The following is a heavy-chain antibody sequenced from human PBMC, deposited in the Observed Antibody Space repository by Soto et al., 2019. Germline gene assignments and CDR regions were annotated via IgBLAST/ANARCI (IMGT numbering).Heavy chain of an antibody. CDR2: IIPIFGTA. D-gene: IGHD5-12*01. CDR3: ASSVAKYYYYGMDV. CDR1: GGTFSSYA. J-gene: IGHJ6*02. V-gene: IGHV1-69*12. Sequence: QVQLVQSGAEVKKPGSSVKVSCKASGGTFSSYAISWVRQAPGQGLEWMGGIIPIFGTANYAQKFQGRVTMSADESTSAAYMELSSLRSEDTAVYYCASSVAKYYYYGMDVWGQGTTVTVSS.